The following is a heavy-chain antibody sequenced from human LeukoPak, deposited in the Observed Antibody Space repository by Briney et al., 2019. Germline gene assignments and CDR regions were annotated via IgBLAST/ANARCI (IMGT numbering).Heavy chain of an antibody. CDR1: GFTVSSNY. V-gene: IGHV3-74*01. CDR3: ARIDSSVWDAGDY. J-gene: IGHJ4*02. CDR2: INKDGSMT. D-gene: IGHD6-19*01. Sequence: AGSLRLSCAASGFTVSSNYMSWVRQAPGKGMGWVSDINKDGSMTHYANSVKDRLTISRDNATNTLYLQMHSPITADTAAFYCARIDSSVWDAGDYRGQGTLVTVSS.